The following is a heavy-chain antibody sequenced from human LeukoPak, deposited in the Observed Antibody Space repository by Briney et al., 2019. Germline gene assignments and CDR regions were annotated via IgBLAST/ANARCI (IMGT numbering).Heavy chain of an antibody. Sequence: SVTLSLTCTVSGYSISSGYYWGWIRQPPGKGLEWIGSIYHSGSTYYNPSLKSRVTISVDTSKNQFSLKLSSVTAADTAVYYCARSPAWYFDLWGRGTLVTVSS. J-gene: IGHJ2*01. CDR2: IYHSGST. CDR3: ARSPAWYFDL. CDR1: GYSISSGYY. V-gene: IGHV4-38-2*02.